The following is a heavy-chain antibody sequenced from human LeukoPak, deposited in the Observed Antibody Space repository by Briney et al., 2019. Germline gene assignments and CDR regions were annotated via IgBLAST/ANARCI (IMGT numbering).Heavy chain of an antibody. D-gene: IGHD3-10*01. CDR1: GFKFSSYS. Sequence: PGGSLRLSCAASGFKFSSYSMKWVRQAPGKGLEWVSFISSSSSYIYYADSLKGRFTISRDNAKNSLYLQMNSLRAEDTATYYCATTPWGLLTFDFWGQGSLVTVSS. J-gene: IGHJ4*02. CDR2: ISSSSSYI. CDR3: ATTPWGLLTFDF. V-gene: IGHV3-21*04.